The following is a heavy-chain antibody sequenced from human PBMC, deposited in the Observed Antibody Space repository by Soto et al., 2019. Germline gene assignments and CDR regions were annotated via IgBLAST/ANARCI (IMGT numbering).Heavy chain of an antibody. D-gene: IGHD5-12*01. J-gene: IGHJ4*02. Sequence: ASVKVSCKASGGTFSSYGISWVRQAPGQGLEWMGWISAYNGNTNYAQKLQGRVTMTTDTSTSTAYMELRSLRSDDTAVYYCARDRWLRSLYYFDYWGQGTLVTVSS. CDR3: ARDRWLRSLYYFDY. V-gene: IGHV1-18*01. CDR2: ISAYNGNT. CDR1: GGTFSSYG.